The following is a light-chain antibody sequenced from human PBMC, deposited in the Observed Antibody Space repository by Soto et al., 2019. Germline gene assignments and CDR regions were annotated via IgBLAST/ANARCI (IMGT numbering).Light chain of an antibody. CDR2: KAS. Sequence: DIQMTQSPSTLSGSVGDRATITCRASQTISSWLAWYQQKPGKAPKPLIYKASTLKSGVPSRFSGSGSGTEFTLTISSLQPDDFATYYCQQYNEGTFGQGTKVDIK. V-gene: IGKV1-5*03. CDR3: QQYNEGT. J-gene: IGKJ1*01. CDR1: QTISSW.